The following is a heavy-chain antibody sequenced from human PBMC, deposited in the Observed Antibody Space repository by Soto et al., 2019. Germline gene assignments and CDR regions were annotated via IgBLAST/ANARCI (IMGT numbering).Heavy chain of an antibody. CDR1: GFTFEYYA. J-gene: IGHJ6*02. D-gene: IGHD2-8*02. Sequence: GGSLRLSCAASGFTFEYYAMHWVRQAPGKGLEWVSLISWDGITTYYAASVKGRFTVSRDNSKNSLYLQMNSLRREDSGLYYCAKGTWAAREXFLVPGLKDHNFYGVDVWGRGTTVTVSS. V-gene: IGHV3-43D*04. CDR2: ISWDGITT. CDR3: AKGTWAAREXFLVPGLKDHNFYGVDV.